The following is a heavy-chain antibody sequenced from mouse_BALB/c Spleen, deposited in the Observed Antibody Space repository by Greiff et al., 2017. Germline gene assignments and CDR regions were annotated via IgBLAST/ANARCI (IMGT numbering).Heavy chain of an antibody. V-gene: IGHV3-2*02. J-gene: IGHJ4*01. CDR1: GYSITSDYA. CDR3: ARWYGNPYYYAMDY. Sequence: EVQGVESGPGLVKPSQSLSLTCTVTGYSITSDYAWNWIRQFPGNKLEWMGYISYSGSTSYNPSLKSRISITRDTSKNQFFLQLNSVTTEDTATYYCARWYGNPYYYAMDYWGQGTSVTVSS. CDR2: ISYSGST. D-gene: IGHD2-10*02.